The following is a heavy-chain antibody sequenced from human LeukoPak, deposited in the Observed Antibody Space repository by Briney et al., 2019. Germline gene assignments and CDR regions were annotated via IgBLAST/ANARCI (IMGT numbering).Heavy chain of an antibody. CDR2: INSNSGNI. Sequence: GGSLRLSCAASGFTFSSYSMNWVRQAPGKGLEWVSSINSNSGNIQYADSVTGRFTVSRDNAKNSLSLQMNSLRAEDTAVYYCARLYYGSGSYLKYYMDVWGKGTTVIVSS. CDR1: GFTFSSYS. CDR3: ARLYYGSGSYLKYYMDV. D-gene: IGHD3-10*01. J-gene: IGHJ6*03. V-gene: IGHV3-21*01.